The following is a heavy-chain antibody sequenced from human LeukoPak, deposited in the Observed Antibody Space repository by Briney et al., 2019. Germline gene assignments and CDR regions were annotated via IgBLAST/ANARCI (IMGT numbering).Heavy chain of an antibody. Sequence: PGGSLRLSCAASGFTFSSSEMNWVRHAPGKGVEWVSYISSSGGTISYADSVKGRFTISRDNAKNSLYLQMNSLRAEDTAIYYCARSGQHLFDFWGQGTLVTVSS. CDR3: ARSGQHLFDF. V-gene: IGHV3-48*03. CDR1: GFTFSSSE. CDR2: ISSSGGTI. J-gene: IGHJ4*02. D-gene: IGHD6-13*01.